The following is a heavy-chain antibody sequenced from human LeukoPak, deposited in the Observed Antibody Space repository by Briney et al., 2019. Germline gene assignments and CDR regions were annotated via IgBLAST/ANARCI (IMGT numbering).Heavy chain of an antibody. CDR2: IYYSGST. CDR1: GGSISSYY. Sequence: SETLSLTCTVSGGSISSYYWSWIRQPPGKGLEWIGYIYYSGSTNYNPSLKSRVTISVDTSKNQFSLKLSSVTAADTAVYYCAREWDCSSTSCYGVFDYWGQGTLVTVSS. CDR3: AREWDCSSTSCYGVFDY. D-gene: IGHD2-2*01. J-gene: IGHJ4*02. V-gene: IGHV4-59*01.